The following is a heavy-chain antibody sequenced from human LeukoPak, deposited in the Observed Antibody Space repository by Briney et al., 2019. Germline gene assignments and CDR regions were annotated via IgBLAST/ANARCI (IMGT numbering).Heavy chain of an antibody. V-gene: IGHV4-61*02. CDR1: GGSISSGSYY. D-gene: IGHD5-18*01. J-gene: IGHJ3*02. Sequence: PSQTLSLXCTVSGGSISSGSYYWSWIRRPAGKGLEWIGRIYNSGITNYNTSLKSRVTISVDTSKNQFSLKLSSVTAADTAVYYCARDANTAMAYPDAFDIWGQGTMVTVSS. CDR2: IYNSGIT. CDR3: ARDANTAMAYPDAFDI.